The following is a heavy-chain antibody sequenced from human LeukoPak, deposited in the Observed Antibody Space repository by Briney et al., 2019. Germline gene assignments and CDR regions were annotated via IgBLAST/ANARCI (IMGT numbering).Heavy chain of an antibody. Sequence: GGSLRLSCAASGVTFSGYSMNWVRQAPGKGLEWVSSISTTSDYIHYADSLKGRVAISRDNARNSLYLQMNSLRAEDTAVYYCTRGGIYSQGFDYWGQGSLVTVSS. CDR2: ISTTSDYI. V-gene: IGHV3-21*01. J-gene: IGHJ4*02. D-gene: IGHD6-13*01. CDR1: GVTFSGYS. CDR3: TRGGIYSQGFDY.